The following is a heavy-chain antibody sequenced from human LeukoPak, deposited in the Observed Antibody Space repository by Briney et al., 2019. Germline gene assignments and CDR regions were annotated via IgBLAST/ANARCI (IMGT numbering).Heavy chain of an antibody. Sequence: SVKVSCKASGGTFSSYAISWVRQAPGQGLEWMGGIIPIFGTANYAQKFQGRVTITADESTSTAYMELSSLRSEDTAVYYCARGTPTSGSWGSWFDPWGQGTLVTVSS. V-gene: IGHV1-69*13. CDR2: IIPIFGTA. CDR1: GGTFSSYA. J-gene: IGHJ5*02. CDR3: ARGTPTSGSWGSWFDP. D-gene: IGHD3-10*01.